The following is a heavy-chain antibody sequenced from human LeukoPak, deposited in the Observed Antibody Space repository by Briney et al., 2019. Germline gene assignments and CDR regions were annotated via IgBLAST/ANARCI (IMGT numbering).Heavy chain of an antibody. Sequence: GGSLRLSCGVSGFTFSSYGMNWLRQAQGKGLEWVSFISSGSRSIYYADSVKGRFTISRDNAKNSLYLQMNSLRTEDTAVYYCARDNYDYGDYYFDYWGQGTLVTVSS. CDR2: ISSGSRSI. J-gene: IGHJ4*02. CDR1: GFTFSSYG. CDR3: ARDNYDYGDYYFDY. V-gene: IGHV3-21*01. D-gene: IGHD4-17*01.